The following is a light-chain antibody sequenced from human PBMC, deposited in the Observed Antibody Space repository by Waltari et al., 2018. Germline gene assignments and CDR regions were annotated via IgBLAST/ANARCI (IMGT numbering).Light chain of an antibody. CDR2: GAS. J-gene: IGKJ5*01. V-gene: IGKV3-15*01. Sequence: EIVMTQSPATLSVSPGERVTLSCRASQSVRSNLAWYQQKPGQPPRLLIYGASTRATGIQARFSGSGSGTEFTLTISSLQSEDFAVYYCQQYNIWPPVTFGQGTRLEI. CDR1: QSVRSN. CDR3: QQYNIWPPVT.